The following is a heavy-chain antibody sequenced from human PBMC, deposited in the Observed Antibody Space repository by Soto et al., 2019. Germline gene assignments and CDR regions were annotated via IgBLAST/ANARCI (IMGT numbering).Heavy chain of an antibody. J-gene: IGHJ4*02. V-gene: IGHV5-51*01. Sequence: CRRSGYRFTGYWIGWVRQMPGKGLEWLGIIYPGDSDTRYSPSFQGQVTISADKSISTAYLQWSSLKASDTAMYYCARVSREMATYFDYWGQGTLVTVSS. CDR3: ARVSREMATYFDY. CDR2: IYPGDSDT. D-gene: IGHD5-12*01. CDR1: GYRFTGYW.